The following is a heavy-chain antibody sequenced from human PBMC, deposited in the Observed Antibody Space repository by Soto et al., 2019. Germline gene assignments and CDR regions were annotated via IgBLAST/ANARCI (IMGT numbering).Heavy chain of an antibody. Sequence: QPGGSLRLSCAASGFTFSSYGMHWVRQAPGKGLEWVAVISYDGSNKYYADSVKGRFTISRDNSKNTLYLQMNSLRAEDTAVYYCAKEGYDQLGRYYYGMDVWGQGTTVTVSS. CDR2: ISYDGSNK. CDR3: AKEGYDQLGRYYYGMDV. V-gene: IGHV3-30*18. J-gene: IGHJ6*02. D-gene: IGHD2-2*01. CDR1: GFTFSSYG.